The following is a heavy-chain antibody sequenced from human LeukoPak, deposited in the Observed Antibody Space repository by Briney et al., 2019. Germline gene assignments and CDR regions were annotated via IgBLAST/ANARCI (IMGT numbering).Heavy chain of an antibody. CDR1: GFTFSSYG. V-gene: IGHV3-33*01. CDR2: IWYDGSNK. D-gene: IGHD6-19*01. Sequence: GGSLRLSCAASGFTFSSYGMHWVRQAPGKGLEWVAVIWYDGSNKYYADSVKGRFTISRDNSKNTLYLQMNSLRAEDTAVYYCARDRSIAVAGTFDYYGMDAWGQGTTVTVSS. CDR3: ARDRSIAVAGTFDYYGMDA. J-gene: IGHJ6*02.